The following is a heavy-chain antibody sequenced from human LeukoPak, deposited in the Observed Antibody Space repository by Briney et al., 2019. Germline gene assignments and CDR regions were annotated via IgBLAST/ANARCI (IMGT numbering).Heavy chain of an antibody. V-gene: IGHV3-30*02. J-gene: IGHJ4*02. CDR3: AKDHQLAAATDY. CDR2: IRYDGSNK. D-gene: IGHD6-13*01. Sequence: GGSLRLSCAASGFTFSSYGMHWVRQAPGKGPERVAFIRYDGSNKYYADSVKGRFTISRDNSKNTLYLQMNSLRAEDTAVYYCAKDHQLAAATDYWGQETLVTVSS. CDR1: GFTFSSYG.